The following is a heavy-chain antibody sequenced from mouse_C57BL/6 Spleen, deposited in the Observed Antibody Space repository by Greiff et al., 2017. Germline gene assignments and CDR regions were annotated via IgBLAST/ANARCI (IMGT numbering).Heavy chain of an antibody. J-gene: IGHJ3*01. CDR3: TRDHEGFAY. V-gene: IGHV5-9-1*02. Sequence: EVMLVESGEGLVKPGGSLTLSCAASGFTFSSYAMSWVRQTPEKRLEWVAYISSGGDYIYYAATVKGRFTISRDNARNTLYLQMSSLKSEDTAMYYCTRDHEGFAYWGQGTLVTVSA. CDR2: ISSGGDYI. CDR1: GFTFSSYA.